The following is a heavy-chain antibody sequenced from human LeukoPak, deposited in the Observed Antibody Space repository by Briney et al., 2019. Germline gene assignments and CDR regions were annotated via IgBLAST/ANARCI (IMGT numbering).Heavy chain of an antibody. D-gene: IGHD3-22*01. CDR1: GFTFSSYG. CDR2: IRYDGSNK. V-gene: IGHV3-30*02. Sequence: GGSLRLSCAASGFTFSSYGMHWVRQAPGKGLEWVAFIRYDGSNKYYADSVKGRFTISRDNSKNTLYLQMNSLRAEDTAVYYCARVYYDSSGYYTTRGWLRLDYWGQGTLVTVSS. CDR3: ARVYYDSSGYYTTRGWLRLDY. J-gene: IGHJ4*02.